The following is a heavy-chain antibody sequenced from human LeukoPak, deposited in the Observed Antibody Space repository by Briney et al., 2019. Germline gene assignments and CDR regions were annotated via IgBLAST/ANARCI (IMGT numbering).Heavy chain of an antibody. CDR3: ARADGDGYYYYYGMDV. D-gene: IGHD4-17*01. V-gene: IGHV1-3*01. CDR2: INAGNGNT. CDR1: GYTFTSYA. J-gene: IGHJ6*04. Sequence: GASVKVSCKASGYTFTSYAMHWVRQAPGQRLEWMGWINAGNGNTKYSQKFQGRVTITRDTSASTAYMELSSLRSEDTAVYYCARADGDGYYYYYGMDVWGKGTTVTVSS.